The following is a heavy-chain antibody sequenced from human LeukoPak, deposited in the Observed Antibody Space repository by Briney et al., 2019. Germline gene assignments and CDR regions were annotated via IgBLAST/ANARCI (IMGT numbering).Heavy chain of an antibody. D-gene: IGHD6-13*01. CDR3: ARDGRGHWDTRIWYLGNWFDP. CDR1: GYTFTTYG. CDR2: ISTYSSNT. V-gene: IGHV1-18*01. J-gene: IGHJ5*02. Sequence: GASVKVSCKASGYTFTTYGISWVRQAPGQGPEWMGWISTYSSNTHYAQELQGRVTLTTDTSTSTAYMDLRSLRSDDTAVYYCARDGRGHWDTRIWYLGNWFDPWGQGTLVTVSS.